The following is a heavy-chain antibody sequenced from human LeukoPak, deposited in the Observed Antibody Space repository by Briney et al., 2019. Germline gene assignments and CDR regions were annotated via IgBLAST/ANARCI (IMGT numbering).Heavy chain of an antibody. V-gene: IGHV3-48*01. CDR2: ISSSSSTI. D-gene: IGHD1-26*01. CDR1: GFTFSSYS. J-gene: IGHJ4*02. Sequence: PGGSLRLSCAASGFTFSSYSMNWVRQAPGKGLEWVSYISSSSSTIYYADSVKGRFTISRDNAKNSLYLQMNSLRAEDTAVYYCARGPAANSGNYYAGDYWGQGTLVTVSS. CDR3: ARGPAANSGNYYAGDY.